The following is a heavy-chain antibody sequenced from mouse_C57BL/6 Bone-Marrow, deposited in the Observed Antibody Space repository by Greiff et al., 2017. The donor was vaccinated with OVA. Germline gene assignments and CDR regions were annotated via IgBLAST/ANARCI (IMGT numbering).Heavy chain of an antibody. J-gene: IGHJ2*01. CDR2: IYPGSGNT. CDR3: ASGPPRDY. Sequence: QVQLQQSGAELVRPGASVKLSCKASGYTFTDYYINWVKQRPGQGLEWIARIYPGSGNTYYNEKFKGKATLTAEKSSSTAYMQLSSLTSEDSAVYFCASGPPRDYWGQGTTLTVSS. V-gene: IGHV1-76*01. CDR1: GYTFTDYY.